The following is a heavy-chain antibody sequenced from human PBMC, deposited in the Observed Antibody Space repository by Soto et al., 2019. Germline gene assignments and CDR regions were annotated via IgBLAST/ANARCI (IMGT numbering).Heavy chain of an antibody. CDR1: GYTFTSYA. CDR3: ARSGRDYYDSSGYYFGYYYYGMDV. D-gene: IGHD3-22*01. J-gene: IGHJ6*02. Sequence: GASVKVSCKASGYTFTSYAMHWVRQAPGQRLEWMGWINAGNGNTKYSQKFQGRVTITRDTSASTAYMELSSLRSEDTAVYYCARSGRDYYDSSGYYFGYYYYGMDVWGQGTTVTVSS. V-gene: IGHV1-3*01. CDR2: INAGNGNT.